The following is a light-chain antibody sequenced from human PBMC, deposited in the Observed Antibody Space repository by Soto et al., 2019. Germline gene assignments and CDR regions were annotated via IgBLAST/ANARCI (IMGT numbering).Light chain of an antibody. J-gene: IGKJ3*01. V-gene: IGKV3-11*01. Sequence: EIVLTQSPSTLSSSLGERATLSCRASQNINSYLAWYQQKPGQAPRLLIYSTSTRATGIPARFSGSGSGTDFTLSISSLEPEDVAVYYCQQRSSWPFTFGHGTKVDIK. CDR1: QNINSY. CDR2: STS. CDR3: QQRSSWPFT.